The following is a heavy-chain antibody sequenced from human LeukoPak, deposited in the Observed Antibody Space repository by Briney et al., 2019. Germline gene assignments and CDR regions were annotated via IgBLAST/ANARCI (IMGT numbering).Heavy chain of an antibody. J-gene: IGHJ3*01. CDR2: INSDGSIT. Sequence: GGSLRLSCAASGFTFSTYWMHWVRHVPGKGLVWVSRINSDGSITTYADSVKGRFTISTDNAKNTLYLQMNSLRVEDTAVYYCAGGISATGGGWGQGTMVTVSS. CDR3: AGGISATGGG. D-gene: IGHD6-13*01. CDR1: GFTFSTYW. V-gene: IGHV3-74*01.